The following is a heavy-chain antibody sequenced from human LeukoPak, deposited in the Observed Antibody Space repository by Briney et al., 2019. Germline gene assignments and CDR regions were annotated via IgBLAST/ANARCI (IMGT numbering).Heavy chain of an antibody. CDR1: GFRFSSFG. CDR2: IYFGGTKK. J-gene: IGHJ6*03. Sequence: GTSLRLSCVTSGFRFSSFGMHWVRQAPGKGLEWVAGIYFGGTKKNYADSVKGRFTLSRDNSNNTLYLQMNSLRVEDTAVYFCAKDQSIGHYYFYYMDVWGKGTTVTVSS. CDR3: AKDQSIGHYYFYYMDV. D-gene: IGHD3-22*01. V-gene: IGHV3-33*06.